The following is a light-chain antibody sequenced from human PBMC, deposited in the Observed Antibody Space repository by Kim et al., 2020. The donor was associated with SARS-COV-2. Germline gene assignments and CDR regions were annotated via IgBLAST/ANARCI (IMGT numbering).Light chain of an antibody. J-gene: IGKJ5*01. CDR1: QSISRW. CDR3: QQFKSYPIT. V-gene: IGKV1-5*01. Sequence: ASVGDRVTITGRASQSISRWFAWYQQKPGKAPNVLIYYASSLESGVPSRFSGSGSGKEFTLTISSLQPEDFATYYCQQFKSYPITFGEGTRLEIK. CDR2: YAS.